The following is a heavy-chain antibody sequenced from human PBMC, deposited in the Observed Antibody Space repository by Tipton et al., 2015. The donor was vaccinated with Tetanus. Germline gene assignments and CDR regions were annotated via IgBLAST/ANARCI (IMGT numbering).Heavy chain of an antibody. D-gene: IGHD5-18*01. J-gene: IGHJ6*02. Sequence: MQLVQSGAEVKKPGESLRISCKGSGYSCTSYWISWVRQMHGKGLEWMGRIDPSDSYTNYSPSFQGHVPISADKSISTAYLRWSSLKASDTAMYYCARPLNSLGYSYGPEGYGMDVWGQGTTVTVSS. CDR1: GYSCTSYW. V-gene: IGHV5-10-1*01. CDR2: IDPSDSYT. CDR3: ARPLNSLGYSYGPEGYGMDV.